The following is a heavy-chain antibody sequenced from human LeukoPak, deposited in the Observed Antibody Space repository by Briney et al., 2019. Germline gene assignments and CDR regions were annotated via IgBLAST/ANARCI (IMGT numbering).Heavy chain of an antibody. CDR2: IRYDGSNK. V-gene: IGHV3-30*02. J-gene: IGHJ4*02. CDR1: GFTFSSYG. Sequence: GGSLRLSCAASGFTFSSYGMHWVRQAPGKGLEWVAFIRYDGSNKYYADSVKGRFTISRDNSKNTLYLQMNSLRAEDTAVYYCAKDRRVTMVRGVTPGYWGQGTLVTVSS. CDR3: AKDRRVTMVRGVTPGY. D-gene: IGHD3-10*01.